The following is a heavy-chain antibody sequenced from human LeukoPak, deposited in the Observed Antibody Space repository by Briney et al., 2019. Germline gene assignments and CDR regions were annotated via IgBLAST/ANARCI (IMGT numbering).Heavy chain of an antibody. CDR1: GFTFSSCA. V-gene: IGHV3-23*01. D-gene: IGHD5-24*01. J-gene: IGHJ4*02. CDR3: AKGRLDGMGLLDY. CDR2: ITGSGGST. Sequence: GGSLRLSCAASGFTFSSCAMNWVRQAPGKGPEWVSVITGSGGSTYYADSVKGRFTISRDNSKNTLSLQMNSLRAEDTAVYYCAKGRLDGMGLLDYWGQGTLVTVSS.